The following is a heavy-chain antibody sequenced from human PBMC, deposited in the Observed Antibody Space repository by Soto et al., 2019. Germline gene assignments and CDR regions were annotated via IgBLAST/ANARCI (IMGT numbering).Heavy chain of an antibody. V-gene: IGHV4-59*01. Sequence: ASETLSLTCIVSAGSISRYYWGWVRQSPGEGLEWIAHISYTVDASYNPSLKSRVTISLDTSKNQIALRLMSVTAADTAMYYCACWGHIVPVAPSDFDRWGQGTLVTVSS. CDR2: ISYTVDA. J-gene: IGHJ4*02. CDR1: AGSISRYY. D-gene: IGHD2-8*02. CDR3: ACWGHIVPVAPSDFDR.